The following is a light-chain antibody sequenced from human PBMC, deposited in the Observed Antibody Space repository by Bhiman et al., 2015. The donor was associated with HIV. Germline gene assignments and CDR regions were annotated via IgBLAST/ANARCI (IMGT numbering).Light chain of an antibody. Sequence: QSVLTQPPSASGTPGQRVTISCSGSSSNIGSNAVNWYQQHPGKAPKLMIYDVSNRPSGVSNRFSGSKSGNTASLTISGLQAEDEADYYCSSYTSNNWVFGGGTKLTVL. CDR2: DVS. CDR1: SSNIGSNA. J-gene: IGLJ3*02. CDR3: SSYTSNNWV. V-gene: IGLV2-14*03.